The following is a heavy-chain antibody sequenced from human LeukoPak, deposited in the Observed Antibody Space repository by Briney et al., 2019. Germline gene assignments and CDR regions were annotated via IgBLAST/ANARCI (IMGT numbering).Heavy chain of an antibody. CDR3: ARGEVHYYGSGSDY. CDR1: GFTFSSYE. D-gene: IGHD3-10*01. J-gene: IGHJ4*02. CDR2: ISSSGSTI. V-gene: IGHV3-48*03. Sequence: GGSLRLSCAASGFTFSSYEMSWVRQAPGKGLEWVSYISSSGSTIYYADSVKGRFTISRHNAKNSLYLQMNSLRAEDTAVYYCARGEVHYYGSGSDYWGQGTLVTVSS.